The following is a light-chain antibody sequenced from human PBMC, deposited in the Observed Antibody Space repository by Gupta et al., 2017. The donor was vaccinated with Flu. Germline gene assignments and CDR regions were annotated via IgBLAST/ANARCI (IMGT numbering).Light chain of an antibody. CDR2: EVT. Sequence: QSALTQPPSASGSPGQSVTISCTVTNNDVGGYNYVSWYQQHPGKAPRLIISEVTKRPSGVPYRFSGSKSGNTAFLTVSGLQTEDEADYYCSSYAGSNTLHVFGTGTKVTVL. V-gene: IGLV2-8*01. CDR3: SSYAGSNTLHV. CDR1: NNDVGGYNY. J-gene: IGLJ1*01.